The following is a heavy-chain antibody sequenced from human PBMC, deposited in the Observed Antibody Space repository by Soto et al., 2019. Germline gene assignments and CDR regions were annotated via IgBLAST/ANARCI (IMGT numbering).Heavy chain of an antibody. CDR1: GGSISSGGYY. CDR3: ARGTLSSSWSWFTFDP. CDR2: IYYSGST. V-gene: IGHV4-31*03. D-gene: IGHD6-13*01. J-gene: IGHJ5*02. Sequence: SETLSLTCTVSGGSISSGGYYWSWIRQHPXKGLEWIGYIYYSGSTYYNPSLKSRVTISVDTSKNQFSLKLSSVTAADTAVYYCARGTLSSSWSWFTFDPWGQGTLVTVSS.